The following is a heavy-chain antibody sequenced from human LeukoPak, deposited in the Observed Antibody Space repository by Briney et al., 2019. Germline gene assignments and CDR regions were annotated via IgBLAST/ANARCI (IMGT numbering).Heavy chain of an antibody. CDR1: GGTFSSYA. Sequence: SVKVSCKASGGTFSSYAISWVRQAPGQGLEWMGGIIPIFGTANYAQKFQGRVTITADESTSTAYMELSSLRSEDTAVYYCARSLYSNYDRCHFDYWGQGTLVTVSS. D-gene: IGHD4-11*01. CDR2: IIPIFGTA. V-gene: IGHV1-69*13. J-gene: IGHJ4*02. CDR3: ARSLYSNYDRCHFDY.